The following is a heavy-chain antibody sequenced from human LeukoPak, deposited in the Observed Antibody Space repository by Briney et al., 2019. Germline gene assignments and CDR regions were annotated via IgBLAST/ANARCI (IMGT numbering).Heavy chain of an antibody. D-gene: IGHD5-24*01. J-gene: IGHJ4*02. V-gene: IGHV4-59*08. CDR2: IYYSGST. CDR1: GGSISSYY. CDR3: ARRFGMATILYRQGDFDY. Sequence: PSETLSLTCTVSGGSISSYYWSWIRQPPGKGLEWIGYIYYSGSTNYNPSLKSRVTISVDTSKNQFSLKLSSVTAADTAVYYCARRFGMATILYRQGDFDYWGQGTLVTVSS.